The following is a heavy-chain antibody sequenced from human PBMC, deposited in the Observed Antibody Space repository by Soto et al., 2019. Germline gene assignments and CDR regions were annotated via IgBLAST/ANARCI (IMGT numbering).Heavy chain of an antibody. CDR3: ARGGRGYTKDDTFDI. CDR1: DSTFRSYS. J-gene: IGHJ3*02. V-gene: IGHV3-21*01. CDR2: ISSGSSVI. D-gene: IGHD2-2*02. Sequence: EVQLVESGGGLVKPGESLXLSCVASDSTFRSYSMNWVRQAPGRGLEWVSIISSGSSVIFYADSMKGRFTISRDNAKNSLYLQINSLRAEDTAVYYCARGGRGYTKDDTFDIWGQGTMVTVSS.